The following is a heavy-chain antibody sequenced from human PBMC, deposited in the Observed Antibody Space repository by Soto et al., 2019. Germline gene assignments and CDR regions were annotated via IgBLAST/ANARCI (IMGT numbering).Heavy chain of an antibody. J-gene: IGHJ4*02. CDR2: IDPSDSDT. CDR1: GYNFPSYW. Sequence: GESLKISFKGSGYNFPSYWINWVRQMPGKGLEWMGKIDPSDSDTRYSPSFRGQVTISADKSISTAYLQWSSLKASDTAIYYCARPVGYGGNSDDYWGQGTLVTVSS. V-gene: IGHV5-51*01. D-gene: IGHD4-17*01. CDR3: ARPVGYGGNSDDY.